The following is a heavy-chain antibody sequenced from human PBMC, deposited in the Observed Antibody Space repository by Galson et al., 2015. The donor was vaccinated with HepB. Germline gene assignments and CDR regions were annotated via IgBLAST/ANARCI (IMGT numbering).Heavy chain of an antibody. V-gene: IGHV3-33*01. CDR1: GFTFNNYA. CDR3: ARWAGSITIFGVYGMDV. CDR2: MWYDGSNE. D-gene: IGHD3-3*01. J-gene: IGHJ6*02. Sequence: SLRLSCAASGFTFNNYAMHWVRQAPGKGLEWVALMWYDGSNEYYADSVKGRFTISRDNSKNTLYLQMKSLRAEDTAVYYCARWAGSITIFGVYGMDVWGQGTTVTVSS.